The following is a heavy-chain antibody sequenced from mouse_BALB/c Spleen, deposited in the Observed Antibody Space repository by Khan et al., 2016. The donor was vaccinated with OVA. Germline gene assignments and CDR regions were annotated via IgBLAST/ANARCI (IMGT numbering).Heavy chain of an antibody. CDR1: GYSITSDYA. CDR2: LSYSGTT. V-gene: IGHV3-2*02. Sequence: EVQLQESGPGLVKPSQSLSLTCTVTGYSITSDYAWNWIRQFPGNKLAWMGYLSYSGTTSYDPSLKSRISIARDTTTNQFFQQLNSVTTEDTATYYCARRSVWGAGTTVTVSS. J-gene: IGHJ1*01. CDR3: ARRSV.